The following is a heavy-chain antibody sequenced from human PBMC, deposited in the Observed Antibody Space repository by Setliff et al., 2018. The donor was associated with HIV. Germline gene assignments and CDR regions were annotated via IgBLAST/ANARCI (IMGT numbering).Heavy chain of an antibody. CDR2: IYYSGST. Sequence: LTCTVSGGSISSSSYYWGWIRQPPGKGLEWIGSIYYSGSTYYNPSLKTRVTISVDTSKNQFSLKLSSVTAADTAVYYCASLTTDRFLEWLFVYWGQGTLVTVSS. D-gene: IGHD3-3*01. CDR1: GGSISSSSYY. V-gene: IGHV4-39*01. CDR3: ASLTTDRFLEWLFVY. J-gene: IGHJ4*02.